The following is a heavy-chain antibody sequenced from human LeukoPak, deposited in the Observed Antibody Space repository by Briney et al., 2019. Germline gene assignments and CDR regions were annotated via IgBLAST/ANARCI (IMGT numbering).Heavy chain of an antibody. CDR1: VYTVTELS. CDR3: ATRLDADY. CDR2: FDLDDSET. Sequence: GASVKVSCKVSVYTVTELSMHWVRQAPGKGLGWVGGFDLDDSETIYAKKFQGRVTMTEVTSTDTAYMELSSLRSEDTAVYYCATRLDADYWGQGTLVTVSS. D-gene: IGHD6-25*01. J-gene: IGHJ4*02. V-gene: IGHV1-24*01.